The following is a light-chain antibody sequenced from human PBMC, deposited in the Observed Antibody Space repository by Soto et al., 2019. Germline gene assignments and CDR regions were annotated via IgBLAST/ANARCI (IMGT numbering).Light chain of an antibody. CDR1: QSVSSSY. V-gene: IGKV3-20*01. Sequence: EIVLTQSPGTLSLSPGERATLSCRASQSVSSSYLAWYQQKPGQAPRLLIYGASSRATRIPDRFSGSGSGTDFTLTISRLEAEDFAVYYCQQYGSSPTFGQGTKLEIK. CDR2: GAS. CDR3: QQYGSSPT. J-gene: IGKJ2*01.